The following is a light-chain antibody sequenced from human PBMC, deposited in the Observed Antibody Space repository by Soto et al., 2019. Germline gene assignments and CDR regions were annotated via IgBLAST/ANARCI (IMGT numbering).Light chain of an antibody. CDR3: QQYGSSRFT. V-gene: IGKV3-20*01. Sequence: EIVLTQSPGTLSLSPGERATLSCRASQSISNSYLAWYQQKPGQAPRLLVYGASRRATGIPDRFSGSGSGTEFPLTISRLEPEDFAMYYCQQYGSSRFTFGPGTKVDVK. J-gene: IGKJ3*01. CDR2: GAS. CDR1: QSISNSY.